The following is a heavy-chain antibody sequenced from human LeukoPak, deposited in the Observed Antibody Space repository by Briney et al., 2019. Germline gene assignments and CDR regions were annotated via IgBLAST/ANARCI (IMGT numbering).Heavy chain of an antibody. CDR1: GFSLSTSGVG. J-gene: IGHJ5*02. CDR2: TYWNDDK. D-gene: IGHD4-23*01. Sequence: SGPTLVNPTQTLTLTCTFSGFSLSTSGVGVGWIRQPPGKALEWLALTYWNDDKRYSPSLKSRLTITKDTSKNQVVLTMTNMDPVDTATYYCAYRRPNSFEDWFDPWGQGTLVTVSS. CDR3: AYRRPNSFEDWFDP. V-gene: IGHV2-5*01.